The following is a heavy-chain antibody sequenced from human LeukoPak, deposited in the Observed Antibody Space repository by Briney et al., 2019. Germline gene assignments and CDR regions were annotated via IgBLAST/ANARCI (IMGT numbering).Heavy chain of an antibody. D-gene: IGHD3-22*01. Sequence: PGGSLRLSCAASGFIFSDYWMHWVRQAPGKGLVWVSRINSGGSVTSYADSVKGRFTISRDNAKNTLYLQMNSLRAEDTAVYHCARAAYYYDSGGYHWYFDLWGRGTLVTVSS. CDR1: GFIFSDYW. J-gene: IGHJ2*01. V-gene: IGHV3-74*01. CDR2: INSGGSVT. CDR3: ARAAYYYDSGGYHWYFDL.